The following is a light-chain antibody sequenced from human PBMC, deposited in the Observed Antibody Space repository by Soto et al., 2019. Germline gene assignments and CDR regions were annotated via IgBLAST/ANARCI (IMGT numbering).Light chain of an antibody. Sequence: EIVMTQSPGTLSLSPGERATLSFRASQSVSSRLAWYQQKPGQAPRLLIYDASNRATGIPARFSGSGSGIDFTLTISRLEPEDSAVYYCQQYGVSPTFGGGTKVDIK. V-gene: IGKV3-20*01. CDR1: QSVSSR. CDR3: QQYGVSPT. J-gene: IGKJ4*01. CDR2: DAS.